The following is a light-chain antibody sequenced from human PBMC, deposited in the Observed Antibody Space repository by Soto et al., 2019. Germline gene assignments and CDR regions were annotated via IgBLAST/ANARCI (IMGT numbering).Light chain of an antibody. CDR2: RDS. J-gene: IGLJ7*01. Sequence: QSVLTQPPSASGTPGQRVIISCSGSSSNIGGNNVFWYQQHPGTAPKLLIYRDSQWPSGVPGRFSGSKSGTSASLAISGLRSEDEGDYYCATWDDRLSGHVFGGGTQLTVL. V-gene: IGLV1-47*01. CDR3: ATWDDRLSGHV. CDR1: SSNIGGNN.